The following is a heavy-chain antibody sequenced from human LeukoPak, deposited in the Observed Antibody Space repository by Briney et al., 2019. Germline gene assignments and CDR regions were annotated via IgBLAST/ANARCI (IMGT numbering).Heavy chain of an antibody. CDR2: INHSGST. D-gene: IGHD1-26*01. V-gene: IGHV4-34*01. Sequence: SETLSLTCAVYGGSFSGYYWSWIRQPPGKGLEWIGEINHSGSTNYNPSLKSRVTISVDTSKNQFSLKLSSVTAADTAVYYRARGQTGVVGATTIDYWGQGTLVTVSS. J-gene: IGHJ4*02. CDR3: ARGQTGVVGATTIDY. CDR1: GGSFSGYY.